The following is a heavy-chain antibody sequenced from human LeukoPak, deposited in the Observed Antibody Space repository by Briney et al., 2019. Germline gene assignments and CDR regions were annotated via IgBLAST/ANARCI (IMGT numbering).Heavy chain of an antibody. V-gene: IGHV4-34*01. CDR3: ARVPLRFLEPFDY. Sequence: SETLSLICAVYGGSFIGYYWSWIRQPPGKGLEWIGEINHSGGANYNPSLKSRVTISADTSKSQFSLKLGSVTAADTAVYYCARVPLRFLEPFDYWGQGTLVTVSS. D-gene: IGHD3-3*01. J-gene: IGHJ4*02. CDR1: GGSFIGYY. CDR2: INHSGGA.